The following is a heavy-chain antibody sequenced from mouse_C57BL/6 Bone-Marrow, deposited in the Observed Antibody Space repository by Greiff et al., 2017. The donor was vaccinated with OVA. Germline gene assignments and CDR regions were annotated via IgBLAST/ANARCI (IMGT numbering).Heavy chain of an antibody. CDR1: GFSLTSYA. V-gene: IGHV2-9-1*01. J-gene: IGHJ1*03. D-gene: IGHD2-4*01. Sequence: VKLVESGPGLVAPSQSLSITCTVSGFSLTSYAISWVRQPPGKGLEWLGVIWTGGGTNYNSALKSRLSISKDNSKSQVFLKMNSLQTDDTARYYCARNDYDGGNWYFDVWGTGTTVTVSS. CDR3: ARNDYDGGNWYFDV. CDR2: IWTGGGT.